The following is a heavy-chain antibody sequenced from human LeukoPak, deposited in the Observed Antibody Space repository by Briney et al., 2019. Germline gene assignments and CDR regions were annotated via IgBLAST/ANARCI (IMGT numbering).Heavy chain of an antibody. V-gene: IGHV3-48*03. CDR1: GFTFSTYE. Sequence: PGGSLRLSCSASGFTFSTYEMNWVRQAPGKGLEWVSYISTSGSSFSYADSVKGRFTISRDNAKNSLHLQMGSLRVEDTAVYYCANLGHTDWGQGTLVTVSS. J-gene: IGHJ4*02. CDR3: ANLGHTD. CDR2: ISTSGSSF.